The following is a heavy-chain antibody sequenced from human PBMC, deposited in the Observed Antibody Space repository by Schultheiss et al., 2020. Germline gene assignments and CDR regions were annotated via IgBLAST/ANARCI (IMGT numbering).Heavy chain of an antibody. Sequence: SQTLSLTCTVSGGSISSYYWSWIRQPPGKGLEWIGYIYYSGSTYYNPSLKSRVTISVDTSKNQFSLKLSSVTAADTAVYYCARVYSYGWAGWFDPWGQGTLVTVSS. V-gene: IGHV4-59*01. CDR2: IYYSGST. CDR3: ARVYSYGWAGWFDP. D-gene: IGHD5-18*01. J-gene: IGHJ5*02. CDR1: GGSISSYY.